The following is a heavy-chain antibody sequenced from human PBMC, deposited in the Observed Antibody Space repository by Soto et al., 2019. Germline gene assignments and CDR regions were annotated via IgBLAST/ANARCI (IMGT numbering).Heavy chain of an antibody. V-gene: IGHV4-34*01. J-gene: IGHJ4*02. CDR2: INHSGST. Sequence: ETLSLTCAVYGGSFSGYYWSWIRQPPGKGLEWIGEINHSGSTNYNPSLKSRVTISVDTSKNQFSLKLSSVTAADTAVYYCARVGRGHGSGSRALCYWGQGTLVTVSS. D-gene: IGHD3-10*01. CDR3: ARVGRGHGSGSRALCY. CDR1: GGSFSGYY.